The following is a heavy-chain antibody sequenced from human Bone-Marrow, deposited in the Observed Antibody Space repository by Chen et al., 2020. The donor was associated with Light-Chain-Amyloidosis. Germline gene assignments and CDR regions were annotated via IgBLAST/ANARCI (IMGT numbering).Heavy chain of an antibody. CDR3: ARGGITIFGVVIGRYYYMDV. V-gene: IGHV1-8*01. J-gene: IGHJ6*03. D-gene: IGHD3-3*01. CDR1: GYTFTSYD. Sequence: QVQLVQSGAEVKKPGASVKVSCKASGYTFTSYDINWVRQATGQGLEWMGGMNPNSGNTGYAQKFQGRVTMTRNTSISTAYMELSSLRSEDTAVYYCARGGITIFGVVIGRYYYMDVWGKGTTVTVSS. CDR2: MNPNSGNT.